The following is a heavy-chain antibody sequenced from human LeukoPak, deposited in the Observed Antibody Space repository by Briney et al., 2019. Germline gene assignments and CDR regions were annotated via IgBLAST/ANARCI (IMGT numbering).Heavy chain of an antibody. CDR2: INHSGST. CDR1: GGSFSGYY. J-gene: IGHJ3*02. D-gene: IGHD1-26*01. Sequence: SETLSLTCAVYGGSFSGYYWSWIRQPPGKGLEWIGEINHSGSTNYNPSLKSRVTISVDTSKNQFSLKLSSVTAADTAVYYCARHQGGEQAFDIWGQGTMVTVSS. V-gene: IGHV4-34*01. CDR3: ARHQGGEQAFDI.